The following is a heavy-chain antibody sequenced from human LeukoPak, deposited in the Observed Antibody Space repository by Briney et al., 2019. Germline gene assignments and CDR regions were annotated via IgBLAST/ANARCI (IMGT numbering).Heavy chain of an antibody. V-gene: IGHV3-23*01. Sequence: SGGSLRLSCATSGFTFRNYAMSWVRQAPGKGLEWVSGISVSGGSTYYADSVKGRVTISRDNSKNTVYLQMNSLIAEDTAVYYCAKGSYYYDSSGYRHFDYWGQGTLVTVSS. CDR2: ISVSGGST. J-gene: IGHJ4*02. D-gene: IGHD3-22*01. CDR1: GFTFRNYA. CDR3: AKGSYYYDSSGYRHFDY.